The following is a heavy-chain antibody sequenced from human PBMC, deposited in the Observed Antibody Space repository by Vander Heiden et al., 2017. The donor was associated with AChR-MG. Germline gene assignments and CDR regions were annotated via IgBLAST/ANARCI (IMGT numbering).Heavy chain of an antibody. J-gene: IGHJ5*02. V-gene: IGHV1-8*01. CDR1: GYTFTSYD. CDR3: ARDRSGRDSSWYVVWFDP. D-gene: IGHD6-13*01. CDR2: MNPNSGNT. Sequence: QVQLVQSGAEVKKPGASVKVSCKASGYTFTSYDINWVRQATGQGLEGMGWMNPNSGNTGYAQKFQGRVTMTRNTSISTAYMELSSLRSEDTAVYYCARDRSGRDSSWYVVWFDPWGQGTLVTVSS.